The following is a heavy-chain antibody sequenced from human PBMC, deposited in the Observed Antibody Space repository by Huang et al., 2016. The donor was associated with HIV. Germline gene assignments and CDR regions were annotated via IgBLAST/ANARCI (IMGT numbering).Heavy chain of an antibody. D-gene: IGHD3-22*01. CDR2: INSDGSST. Sequence: EVQLVESGGGLVQPGGSLSLSCAASGFSIGSYWVHWVRQAPGKGLVWVSRINSDGSSTSYADSVKGRFTISRDNAKNTLYLQMNSLRAEDTAVYYCARDPRIQSWLNFFDYWGQGTLVSVSS. CDR3: ARDPRIQSWLNFFDY. J-gene: IGHJ4*02. V-gene: IGHV3-74*01. CDR1: GFSIGSYW.